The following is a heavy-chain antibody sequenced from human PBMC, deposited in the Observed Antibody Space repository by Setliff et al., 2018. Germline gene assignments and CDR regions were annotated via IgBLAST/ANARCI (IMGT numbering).Heavy chain of an antibody. J-gene: IGHJ3*02. D-gene: IGHD6-13*01. CDR2: VNPNSGGT. V-gene: IGHV1-2*02. CDR3: ARGGGSSSWYDAFDI. CDR1: GYTFTGYY. Sequence: GASVKVSCKASGYTFTGYYMLWVRQAPGQGLEWMGWVNPNSGGTNYAQKFQGRVTMTRDTSISTAYMELSRLRSDDTAVYYCARGGGSSSWYDAFDIWGQGTMVTVSS.